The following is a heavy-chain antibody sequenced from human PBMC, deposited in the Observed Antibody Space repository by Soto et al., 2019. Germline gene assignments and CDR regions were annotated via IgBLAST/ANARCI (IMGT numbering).Heavy chain of an antibody. CDR1: GFTFSSYS. CDR2: ISSSSSTI. D-gene: IGHD3-10*01. CDR3: ARDPPMVRGVIILYYFDY. J-gene: IGHJ4*02. Sequence: GGSLRLSCAASGFTFSSYSMNWVRQAPGKGLEWVSYISSSSSTIYYADSVKGRFTISRDNAKNSLYLQMNSLRDEDTAVYYCARDPPMVRGVIILYYFDYWGQGTLVTVSS. V-gene: IGHV3-48*02.